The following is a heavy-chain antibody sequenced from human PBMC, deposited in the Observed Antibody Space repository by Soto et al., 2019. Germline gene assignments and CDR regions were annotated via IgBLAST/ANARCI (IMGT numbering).Heavy chain of an antibody. Sequence: SETLSLTCTVSGGSISNKYWSWIRQPAWKGLEWIGRMSSSGVTDYSPSFKSRVTMSVDMSKNQFSLKLSSVTATDAAVYYCARALDSSGWYGDDALDIWGQGTMVTVSS. CDR1: GGSISNKY. D-gene: IGHD6-19*01. CDR3: ARALDSSGWYGDDALDI. V-gene: IGHV4-4*07. J-gene: IGHJ3*02. CDR2: MSSSGVT.